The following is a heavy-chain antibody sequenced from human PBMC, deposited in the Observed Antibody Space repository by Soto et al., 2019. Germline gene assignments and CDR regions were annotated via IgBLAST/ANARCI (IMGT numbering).Heavy chain of an antibody. CDR1: GGTFSNYA. D-gene: IGHD3-10*02. Sequence: QVQLEQSGAEVKKPGSSVKVSCKASGGTFSNYAISWVRQAPGQGLEWMGGIIPIFGTANYAQKLQDRVTTTDDESTSTAYMELRSLRSDDTAVYYCARSRSAGYVYFDSWGQGTLVTVSS. CDR3: ARSRSAGYVYFDS. V-gene: IGHV1-69*12. J-gene: IGHJ4*02. CDR2: IIPIFGTA.